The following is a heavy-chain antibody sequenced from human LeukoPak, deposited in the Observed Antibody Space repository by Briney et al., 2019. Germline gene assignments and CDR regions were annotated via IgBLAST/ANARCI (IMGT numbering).Heavy chain of an antibody. J-gene: IGHJ3*02. CDR3: AKFSSWDPYYGAFDI. Sequence: GGSLRLSCAASGFTFSSYAMSWVRQAPGRGLEWVSGISTSGANTYYADSVKGRFTISRDNSKNTLHLQMNSPRAEDTAVYYCAKFSSWDPYYGAFDIWGQGTMVTVSS. CDR1: GFTFSSYA. V-gene: IGHV3-23*01. D-gene: IGHD3-10*01. CDR2: ISTSGANT.